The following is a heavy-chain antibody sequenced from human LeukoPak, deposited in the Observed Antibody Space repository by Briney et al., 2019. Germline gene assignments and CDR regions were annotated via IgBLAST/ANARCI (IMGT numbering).Heavy chain of an antibody. V-gene: IGHV3-23*01. D-gene: IGHD3-16*01. Sequence: GGSLRLSCAASGFTFSSYGMSWVRQAPGKGLEWVSDISGSGGSTYYADSVKGRFTISRDNSKNTLYLQMNSLRAEDTAVYYCAKNVWGTSPYYFDDWGQGTLVTVSS. CDR3: AKNVWGTSPYYFDD. J-gene: IGHJ4*02. CDR1: GFTFSSYG. CDR2: ISGSGGST.